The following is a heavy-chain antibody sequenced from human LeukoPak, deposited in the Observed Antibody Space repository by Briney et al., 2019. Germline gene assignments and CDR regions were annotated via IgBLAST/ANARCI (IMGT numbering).Heavy chain of an antibody. CDR3: ARGWYYYDSSGHKPYFDY. Sequence: PGGSLRLSCAASGFRVSNYNMNWVRQAPETGREWVSSISSSGTYTYYADSVKGRFTISRDNAKNSLYLQMNSLRAEDTAVYYCARGWYYYDSSGHKPYFDYWGQGTLVTVSS. CDR1: GFRVSNYN. J-gene: IGHJ4*02. V-gene: IGHV3-21*01. CDR2: ISSSGTYT. D-gene: IGHD3-22*01.